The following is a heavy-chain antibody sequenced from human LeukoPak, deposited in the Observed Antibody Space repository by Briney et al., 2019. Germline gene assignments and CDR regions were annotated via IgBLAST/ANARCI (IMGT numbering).Heavy chain of an antibody. CDR3: ARDFSNSLRGNWFDP. CDR2: IGPSGSTI. D-gene: IGHD4-11*01. J-gene: IGHJ5*02. Sequence: PGGSLRLSCAASGFTFNSYAMHWVRQAPGKGLEWVSYIGPSGSTIFYEDSVKGRFTISRDNAKNSLYLQMNSLRVEDTALYYCARDFSNSLRGNWFDPWGLGTLVTVSS. CDR1: GFTFNSYA. V-gene: IGHV3-48*03.